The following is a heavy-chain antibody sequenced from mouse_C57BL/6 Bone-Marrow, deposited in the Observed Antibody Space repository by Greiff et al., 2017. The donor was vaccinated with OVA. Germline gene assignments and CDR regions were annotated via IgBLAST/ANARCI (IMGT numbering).Heavy chain of an antibody. J-gene: IGHJ4*01. CDR2: IDPETGGT. Sequence: VQLQQSGAELVRPGASVTLSCKASGYTFTDYEMHWVKQTPVHGLEWIGAIDPETGGTAYNQKFKGKAILTADKSSSTAYMELRSLTSEDSAVYYCTRGDLDAMDYWGQGTSVTFSS. CDR3: TRGDLDAMDY. V-gene: IGHV1-15*01. CDR1: GYTFTDYE. D-gene: IGHD3-3*01.